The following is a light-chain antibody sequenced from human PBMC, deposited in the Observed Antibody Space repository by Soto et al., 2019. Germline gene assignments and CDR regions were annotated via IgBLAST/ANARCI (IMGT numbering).Light chain of an antibody. CDR2: EVT. CDR3: RSYTTSSTRV. J-gene: IGLJ1*01. CDR1: SSDVVIYNY. V-gene: IGLV2-14*01. Sequence: ARNLPASVSGSAGQSIPISCTGSSSDVVIYNYVSWYQQHPGKVPRLIIYEVTSRPSGVSIRFSGSKSGNTASLTMAGLQPEDEADYYCRSYTTSSTRVFGTGTKVTVL.